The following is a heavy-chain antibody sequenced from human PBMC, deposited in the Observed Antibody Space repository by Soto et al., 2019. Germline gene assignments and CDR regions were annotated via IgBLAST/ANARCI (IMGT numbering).Heavy chain of an antibody. CDR2: IIPIFGTA. CDR3: AIAVAGSGDHYFDY. V-gene: IGHV1-69*12. J-gene: IGHJ4*02. Sequence: QVQLVQSGAEVKKPGSSVKVSCKASGGTFSSYAISWVRQAPGQGPEWMGGIIPIFGTANYAQKFQGRVTITADESTSTAYMELSSLRSEDTAVYYCAIAVAGSGDHYFDYWGQGTLVTVSS. D-gene: IGHD6-19*01. CDR1: GGTFSSYA.